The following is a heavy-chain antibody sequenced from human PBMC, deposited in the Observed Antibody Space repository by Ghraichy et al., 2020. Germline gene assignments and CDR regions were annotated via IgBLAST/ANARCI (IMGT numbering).Heavy chain of an antibody. J-gene: IGHJ6*02. CDR2: INHSGST. CDR3: ARGVSLPVGGRPMDV. CDR1: GGSFSGYY. D-gene: IGHD3-16*01. Sequence: SETLSLTCAVYGGSFSGYYWSWIRQPPGKGLEWIGEINHSGSTNYNPSLKSRVTISVDTSKNQFSLKLSSVTAADTAVYYCARGVSLPVGGRPMDVWGQGTTVTVSS. V-gene: IGHV4-34*01.